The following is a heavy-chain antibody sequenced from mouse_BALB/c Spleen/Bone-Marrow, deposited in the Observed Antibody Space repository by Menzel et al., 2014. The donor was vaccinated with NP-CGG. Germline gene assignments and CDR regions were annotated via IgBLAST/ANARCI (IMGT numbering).Heavy chain of an antibody. CDR2: INPGSGGA. V-gene: IGHV1-54*01. CDR3: ARELGRRAMDY. J-gene: IGHJ4*01. Sequence: VQLQQSGAELVRPGTSVQASCKASGYAFTNYWIEWIKQRPGQGLEWIGVINPGSGGANYNEKFKGKATLTADKSSSTAYIQFSSLTSDDSAVYFCARELGRRAMDYWGQGTSVTVSS. CDR1: GYAFTNYW. D-gene: IGHD4-1*01.